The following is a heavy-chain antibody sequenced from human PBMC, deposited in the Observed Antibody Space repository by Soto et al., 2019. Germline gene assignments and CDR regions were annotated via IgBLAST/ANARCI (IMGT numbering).Heavy chain of an antibody. CDR3: ARGSSIAGLYYGMDV. CDR1: GVSISSGGYY. D-gene: IGHD6-6*01. V-gene: IGHV4-31*03. CDR2: NYYSGIT. J-gene: IGHJ6*02. Sequence: SETLSLTCTVSGVSISSGGYYWTWIRQHPGKGLEWIGYNYYSGITYYNPSLKSRVTISLDTSKNQFSLKLSSVPAADTAVYYCARGSSIAGLYYGMDVWGQGTTVTVSS.